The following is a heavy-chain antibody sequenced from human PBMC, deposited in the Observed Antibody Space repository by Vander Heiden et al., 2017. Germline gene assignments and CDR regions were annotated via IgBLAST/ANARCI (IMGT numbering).Heavy chain of an antibody. D-gene: IGHD5-18*01. CDR2: VASDGRNK. CDR3: PKDSDDGYTYTF. CDR1: GFPFSSYA. J-gene: IGHJ4*02. Sequence: QVQLVESGGGVVQLGRSLRLSCVASGFPFSSYAMHWVRQAPGKGLEWVAVVASDGRNKYYADSVKGRFTISRDDSKNTVYLQMNSLKTEDAAVYYCPKDSDDGYTYTFWGQGTQVTVSS. V-gene: IGHV3-30*04.